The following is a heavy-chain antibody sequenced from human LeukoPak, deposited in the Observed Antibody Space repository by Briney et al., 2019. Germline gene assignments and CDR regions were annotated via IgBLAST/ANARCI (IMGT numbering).Heavy chain of an antibody. D-gene: IGHD5-12*01. CDR1: GGSISSYY. Sequence: PSETLSLTCTVSGGSISSYYWSWIRQPPGKGLEWIGYIYYSGSTNYNPPLKSRVTISVDTSKNQFSLKLSSVTAADTAVYYCAREGDGYNRFDYWGQGTLVTVSS. CDR2: IYYSGST. CDR3: AREGDGYNRFDY. J-gene: IGHJ4*02. V-gene: IGHV4-59*01.